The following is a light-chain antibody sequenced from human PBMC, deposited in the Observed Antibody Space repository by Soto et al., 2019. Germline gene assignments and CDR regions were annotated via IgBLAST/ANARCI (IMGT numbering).Light chain of an antibody. J-gene: IGKJ2*01. Sequence: EIVLTQSPGTLSLSPGERATLSCRASQSVSSSYLAWYQQKPGQAPRLLIYGASSRATGIPDRFIGSGSGTDVTVTISSLEAEDFAVYYCDQYYSSPPYTCGRGTNLEIK. CDR2: GAS. V-gene: IGKV3-20*01. CDR1: QSVSSSY. CDR3: DQYYSSPPYT.